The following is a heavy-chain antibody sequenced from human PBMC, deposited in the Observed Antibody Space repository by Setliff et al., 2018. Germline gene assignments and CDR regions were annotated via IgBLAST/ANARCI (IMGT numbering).Heavy chain of an antibody. CDR1: SGSIINYY. CDR2: IKYDGTT. D-gene: IGHD2-15*01. V-gene: IGHV4-59*01. CDR3: ARGCAAGACYSDYYYYMDV. Sequence: SETLSLTCTVSSGSIINYYWSWIRQPPGRPLEWIGYIKYDGTTDYNPSLDRRVTMSVDTSKNQFSLKLKSVTAADTAMYYCARGCAAGACYSDYYYYMDVWGKGTTVTVSS. J-gene: IGHJ6*03.